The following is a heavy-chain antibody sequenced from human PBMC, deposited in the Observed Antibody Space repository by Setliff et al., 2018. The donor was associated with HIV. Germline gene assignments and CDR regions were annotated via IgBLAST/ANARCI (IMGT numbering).Heavy chain of an antibody. CDR2: IYYSGTT. D-gene: IGHD3-10*01. J-gene: IGHJ4*02. V-gene: IGHV4-39*07. CDR3: ARGAPYGSGRHRWNY. CDR1: GVSMSTTSYY. Sequence: SETLSLTCNVSGVSMSTTSYYWGWIRQPPGKGLEWIASIYYSGTTYYNPSLRSRVTISIDTSKNQLFLKLTSVPAADTAVYYCARGAPYGSGRHRWNYGGQGTLVTVSS.